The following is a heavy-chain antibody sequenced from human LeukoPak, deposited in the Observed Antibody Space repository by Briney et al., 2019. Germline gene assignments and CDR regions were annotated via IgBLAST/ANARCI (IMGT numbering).Heavy chain of an antibody. CDR2: IYSGGST. Sequence: PGGSLRLSCAASGFTVSSNYMSWVRQAPGKGLEWVSVIYSGGSTYYADSVKGRFTISRHNSKNTLYLQMNSLRAEDTAVYYCAKPSYYDFWSGYSSRPKYGMDVWGQGTTVTVSS. CDR3: AKPSYYDFWSGYSSRPKYGMDV. J-gene: IGHJ6*02. CDR1: GFTVSSNY. D-gene: IGHD3-3*01. V-gene: IGHV3-53*04.